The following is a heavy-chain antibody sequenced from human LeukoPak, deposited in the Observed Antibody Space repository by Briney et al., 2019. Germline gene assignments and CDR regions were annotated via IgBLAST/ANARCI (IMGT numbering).Heavy chain of an antibody. D-gene: IGHD2-8*01. CDR1: GYTFTTYG. V-gene: IGHV1-18*01. CDR2: ISTYNGDT. Sequence: GASVKVSCKASGYTFTTYGITWLRQAPGQGLEWMGWISTYNGDTNYAQKLQGRVTMTADTSTSTTYMELRSLRSDDTAIYYCALTPYCTTATCYYFDYWGQGTLVTVSS. J-gene: IGHJ4*02. CDR3: ALTPYCTTATCYYFDY.